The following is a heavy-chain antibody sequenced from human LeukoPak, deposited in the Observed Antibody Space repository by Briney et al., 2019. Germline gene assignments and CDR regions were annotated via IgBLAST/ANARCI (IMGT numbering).Heavy chain of an antibody. CDR1: GYSFTSYW. J-gene: IGHJ4*02. Sequence: GESLKISCKGSGYSFTSYWIAWVRQMPGKGLEWMGIIYPGDSDTRYSPSFQGQVTISADKSISTAYLQWSSVKASDNAIYYCARRISLAGADGFDYWGQGTLVTVSS. CDR2: IYPGDSDT. V-gene: IGHV5-51*01. CDR3: ARRISLAGADGFDY. D-gene: IGHD6-19*01.